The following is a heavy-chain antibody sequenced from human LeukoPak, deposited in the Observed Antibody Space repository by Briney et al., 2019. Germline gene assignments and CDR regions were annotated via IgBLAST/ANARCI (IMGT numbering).Heavy chain of an antibody. CDR1: GYTFRNYW. V-gene: IGHV3-7*03. CDR2: IKQDGSDR. Sequence: GGSLRLSCAASGYTFRNYWMSWVRQAPGTGLEWVANIKQDGSDRNYVTSVRGRFTISRDNAESSLYLQMNSLRVEDTAVYYCVRNLAVAGTCFDSWGQGTLVTVSS. J-gene: IGHJ4*02. CDR3: VRNLAVAGTCFDS. D-gene: IGHD6-19*01.